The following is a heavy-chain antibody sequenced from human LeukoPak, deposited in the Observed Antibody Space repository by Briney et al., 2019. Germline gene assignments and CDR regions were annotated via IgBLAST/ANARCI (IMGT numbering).Heavy chain of an antibody. CDR2: IYYSGST. J-gene: IGHJ4*02. CDR3: ARDGVYSPFDY. Sequence: PSETLSLTCTVSGGSISSGSYYWSWIRQPAGKGLEWIGYIYYSGSTNYNPSLKSRVTISVDTSKNQFSLKLSSVTAADTAVYYCARDGVYSPFDYWDQGTLVTVSS. D-gene: IGHD6-13*01. CDR1: GGSISSGSYY. V-gene: IGHV4-61*10.